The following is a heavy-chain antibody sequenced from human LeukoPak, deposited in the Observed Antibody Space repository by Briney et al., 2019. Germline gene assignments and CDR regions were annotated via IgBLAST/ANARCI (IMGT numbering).Heavy chain of an antibody. CDR1: GGSISSYC. CDR3: ARVGIAVAGSLNLDY. CDR2: IYYSGST. V-gene: IGHV4-59*01. J-gene: IGHJ4*02. D-gene: IGHD6-19*01. Sequence: PSETLSLTCTVSGGSISSYCWSWIRQPPGKGLEWIGYIYYSGSTNYNPSLKSRVTISVDTSKNQFSLKLSSVTAADTAVYYCARVGIAVAGSLNLDYWGQGTLVTVSS.